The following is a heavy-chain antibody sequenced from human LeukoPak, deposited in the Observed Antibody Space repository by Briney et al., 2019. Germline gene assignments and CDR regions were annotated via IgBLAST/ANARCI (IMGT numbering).Heavy chain of an antibody. Sequence: GGSLRLSCAASGLTFSRYAMSWVRQAPGKGLEWVSGVSTSGGSTYYADSVKGRFTISRDNSKNTLHLQMNSLRAEDTAIYYCAKQAYDSPRTNFDYWGQGTLVTVSS. CDR3: AKQAYDSPRTNFDY. D-gene: IGHD3-22*01. V-gene: IGHV3-23*01. J-gene: IGHJ4*02. CDR2: VSTSGGST. CDR1: GLTFSRYA.